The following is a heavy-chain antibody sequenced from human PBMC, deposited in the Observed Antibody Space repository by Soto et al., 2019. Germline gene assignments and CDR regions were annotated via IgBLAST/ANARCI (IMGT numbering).Heavy chain of an antibody. CDR2: ISGSGGST. V-gene: IGHV3-23*01. Sequence: PGKGLEWVSGISGSGGSTYLADSVKGRFTISRDNSKNTLYLQMNSLRAEDTAVYYCAKTIRMRSTSCRGGFDIWGQGTMVTVSS. CDR3: AKTIRMRSTSCRGGFDI. J-gene: IGHJ3*02. D-gene: IGHD6-13*01.